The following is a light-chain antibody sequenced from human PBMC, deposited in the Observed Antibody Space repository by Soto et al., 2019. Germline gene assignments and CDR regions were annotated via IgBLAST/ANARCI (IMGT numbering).Light chain of an antibody. CDR1: SSHVGSYKL. V-gene: IGLV2-23*02. J-gene: IGLJ1*01. Sequence: QSALTQPAAVSGSPGQSITISFTGTSSHVGSYKLVSWYQQHPGKAPKLMIFEVNKRPSGVSNRFSGSKSGNTASLTSSGLKVEDEADYYCCSSGGSPTYVFGTGTKLTVL. CDR3: CSSGGSPTYV. CDR2: EVN.